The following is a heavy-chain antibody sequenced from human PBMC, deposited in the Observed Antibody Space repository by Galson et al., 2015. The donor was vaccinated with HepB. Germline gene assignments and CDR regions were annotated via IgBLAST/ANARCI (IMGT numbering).Heavy chain of an antibody. D-gene: IGHD3-16*02. CDR2: INTHTGNP. Sequence: SCKASGYTFTNYAINWVRQAPGQGLEWMGWINTHTGNPTYAQGFTGRFVFSLDTSVSTAYLQISSLKAEDTAVYYCARGGRRVWGTYRTTSPSDYWGQGTLVSVSS. V-gene: IGHV7-4-1*02. J-gene: IGHJ4*02. CDR1: GYTFTNYA. CDR3: ARGGRRVWGTYRTTSPSDY.